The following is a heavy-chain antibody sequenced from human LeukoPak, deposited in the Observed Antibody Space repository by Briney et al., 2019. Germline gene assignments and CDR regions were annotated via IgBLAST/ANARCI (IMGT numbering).Heavy chain of an antibody. Sequence: NTSETLSLTCTVSGGSISSSSYCWGWIRQPPGKGLEWIGSIYYSGSTYYNPSLKSRVTMSVDTSKNQFSLKLSSVTAADTAVYYCARGQYYDILTGYYNKTYYYYGMDVWGQGTTVTVSS. J-gene: IGHJ6*02. CDR1: GGSISSSSYC. V-gene: IGHV4-39*01. CDR2: IYYSGST. D-gene: IGHD3-9*01. CDR3: ARGQYYDILTGYYNKTYYYYGMDV.